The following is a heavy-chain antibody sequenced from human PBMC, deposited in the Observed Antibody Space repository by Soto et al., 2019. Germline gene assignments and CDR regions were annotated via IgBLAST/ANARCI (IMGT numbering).Heavy chain of an antibody. J-gene: IGHJ6*02. D-gene: IGHD3-22*01. Sequence: QLLQSGAEVRKPGASVKVSCKASGYTFIDYYMHWVRQAPGQGLEWMGWINPDTDDTHYAQKFQGRLIMTRDTSIHTVYMELSRLTSDDTAVYYCARDYFERSGLYGIDLWGQGTTVTVSS. V-gene: IGHV1-2*02. CDR1: GYTFIDYY. CDR2: INPDTDDT. CDR3: ARDYFERSGLYGIDL.